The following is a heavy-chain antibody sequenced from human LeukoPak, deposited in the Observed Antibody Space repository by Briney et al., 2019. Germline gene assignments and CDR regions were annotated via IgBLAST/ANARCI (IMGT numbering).Heavy chain of an antibody. CDR1: GGTFSSYA. J-gene: IGHJ6*04. CDR2: IIPIFGTA. Sequence: SVTVSCKASGGTFSSYAISWVRQAPGQGLEWMGGIIPIFGTANYAQKFQGRVTITADKSTSTAYMELSSLRSEDTAVYYCARSRYFDSTYYYGMDVWGKGTTVTVSS. V-gene: IGHV1-69*06. D-gene: IGHD3-9*01. CDR3: ARSRYFDSTYYYGMDV.